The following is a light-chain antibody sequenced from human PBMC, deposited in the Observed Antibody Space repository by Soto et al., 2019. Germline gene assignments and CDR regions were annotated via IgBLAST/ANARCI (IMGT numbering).Light chain of an antibody. CDR2: GAS. CDR3: QQYDSTPPT. J-gene: IGKJ1*01. Sequence: EIVLTQSPGTLSLSPGDRATLSCRASQSVNSNYLAWYQRKPGQAPRLLIYGASNRATDIPSRFSASGSGTDFTLTITRLEAEDFAVYYCQQYDSTPPTFGQGTKLEVK. CDR1: QSVNSNY. V-gene: IGKV3-20*01.